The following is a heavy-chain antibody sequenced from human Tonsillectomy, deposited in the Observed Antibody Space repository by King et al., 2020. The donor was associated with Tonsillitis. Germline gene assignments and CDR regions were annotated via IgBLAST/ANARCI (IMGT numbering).Heavy chain of an antibody. CDR2: ISYDGTNK. CDR3: APGGYNYGSYASRLPDFPVDY. J-gene: IGHJ4*02. Sequence: QLVQSGGGVVQPGRSLRLSCEVSGFTFSSYGMHWVRQAPGKGLEWVAVISYDGTNKYYAGSVRGRFTISRDNSKNTLYLQMNSLRAEDTAVYYCAPGGYNYGSYASRLPDFPVDYWGQGTLVTVSS. V-gene: IGHV3-30*03. D-gene: IGHD5-18*01. CDR1: GFTFSSYG.